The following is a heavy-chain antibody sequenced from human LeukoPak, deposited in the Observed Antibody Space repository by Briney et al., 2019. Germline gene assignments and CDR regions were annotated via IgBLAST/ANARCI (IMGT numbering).Heavy chain of an antibody. CDR1: GFTFSSYV. CDR2: ISSSGSTI. Sequence: GGSLRLSCAASGFTFSSYVMSWVRQAPGKGLEWVSYISSSGSTIYYADSVKGRFTISRDNAKNSLYLQMNSLRAEDTAVYYCAREARYCSSTSCSQWFDPWGQGTLVTVSS. CDR3: AREARYCSSTSCSQWFDP. D-gene: IGHD2-2*01. V-gene: IGHV3-48*04. J-gene: IGHJ5*02.